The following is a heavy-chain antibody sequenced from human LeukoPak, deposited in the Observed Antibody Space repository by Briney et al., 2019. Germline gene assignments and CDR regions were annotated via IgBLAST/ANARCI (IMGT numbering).Heavy chain of an antibody. CDR1: GGSISSYY. CDR2: IYSSGST. CDR3: ARSFSARMFFDY. V-gene: IGHV4-59*01. J-gene: IGHJ4*02. Sequence: SETLSLTCTVSGGSISSYYWSWIRQPPGKGLEWIGYIYSSGSTNYNPSLKSRVIISLDTSKSQFSLTMSSVTAADTAVYYCARSFSARMFFDYWGQGSLVTVSS. D-gene: IGHD2/OR15-2a*01.